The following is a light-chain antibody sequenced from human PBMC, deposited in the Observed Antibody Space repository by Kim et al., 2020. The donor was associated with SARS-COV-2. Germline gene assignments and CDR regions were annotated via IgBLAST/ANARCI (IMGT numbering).Light chain of an antibody. CDR3: SAWDKRLGAWV. CDR2: RNN. V-gene: IGLV10-54*01. CDR1: TNNVGDQG. J-gene: IGLJ3*02. Sequence: QAGLTQPPSVSKGLRETATLTCTGDTNNVGDQGATWLQQHQGHPPKLLSYRNNNRPSGISERSSASRSGTAASLTITGLQPEDEADYYCSAWDKRLGAWVFGGGTQLTVL.